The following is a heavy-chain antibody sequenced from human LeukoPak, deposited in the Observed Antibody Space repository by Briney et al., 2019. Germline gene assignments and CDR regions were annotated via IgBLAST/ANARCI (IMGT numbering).Heavy chain of an antibody. CDR2: INPSGGST. V-gene: IGHV1-46*01. Sequence: ASVTVSCKASGYTFTSYYIDWVRQAPGQGLEWMGIINPSGGSTSYAQKFQGRVTLSRDTSTRTVYMELSSLRSEDTAVYYCARGPEEADAFDIWGQGTMVTASS. CDR3: ARGPEEADAFDI. CDR1: GYTFTSYY. J-gene: IGHJ3*02.